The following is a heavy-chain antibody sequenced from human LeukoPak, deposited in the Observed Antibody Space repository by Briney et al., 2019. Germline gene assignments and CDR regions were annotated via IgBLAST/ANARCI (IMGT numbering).Heavy chain of an antibody. V-gene: IGHV3-21*01. CDR2: ISSSSSYI. CDR1: GGSFSGYY. J-gene: IGHJ4*02. D-gene: IGHD3-10*01. CDR3: ASGALTGLDY. Sequence: PSETLSLTCAVYGGSFSGYYWSWMRQPPGKGLEWVSSISSSSSYIYYADSVKGRFTISRDNAKNSLYLQMNSLRAEDTAVYYCASGALTGLDYWGQGTLVTVSS.